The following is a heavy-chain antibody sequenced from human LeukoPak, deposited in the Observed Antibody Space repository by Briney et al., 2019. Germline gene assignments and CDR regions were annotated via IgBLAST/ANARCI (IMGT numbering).Heavy chain of an antibody. CDR2: MNPNSGNT. CDR1: GYTFTSYD. J-gene: IGHJ6*02. V-gene: IGHV1-8*01. Sequence: GASVKVSCKASGYTFTSYDINWVRQATGQGLEWMGWMNPNSGNTGYAQKFQGRVTMTRNTSISTAYMELSSLRSEDTAVYYCARGRSVVVPAATYYYYYGMDVWGQGTTVTVSS. CDR3: ARGRSVVVPAATYYYYYGMDV. D-gene: IGHD2-2*01.